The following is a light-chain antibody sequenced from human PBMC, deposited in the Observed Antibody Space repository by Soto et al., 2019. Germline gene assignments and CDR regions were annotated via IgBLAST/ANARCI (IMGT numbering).Light chain of an antibody. V-gene: IGKV3-15*01. CDR2: DAS. CDR3: RQYNHWPS. Sequence: EIVMTQSPATLSVSPGESATLSCRASPSVGSNLAWYQQKPGQSPRLLIYDASTRATGIPARFSGGGSGTEFPLTSDSLQSEDFAVYFCRQYNHWPSFGQGTKL. J-gene: IGKJ2*01. CDR1: PSVGSN.